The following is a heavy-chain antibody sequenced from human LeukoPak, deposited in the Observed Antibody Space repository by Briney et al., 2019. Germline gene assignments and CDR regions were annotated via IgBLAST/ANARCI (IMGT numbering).Heavy chain of an antibody. CDR2: IYYSGST. CDR1: GGSISSGSYY. D-gene: IGHD5-12*01. CDR3: ARRREYSGHDYKEFDY. J-gene: IGHJ4*02. V-gene: IGHV4-61*01. Sequence: PSETLSLTCTVSGGSISSGSYYWSWIRQPPGKGLEWIGYIYYSGSTNYNPSLKSRVTISVDTSKNQFSLRLSSVTAADTAVYYCARRREYSGHDYKEFDYWGQGTLVTVSS.